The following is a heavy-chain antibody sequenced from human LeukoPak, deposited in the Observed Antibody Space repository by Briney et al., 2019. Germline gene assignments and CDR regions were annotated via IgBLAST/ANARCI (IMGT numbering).Heavy chain of an antibody. J-gene: IGHJ4*02. CDR3: ARDRGYYYDSSGLDY. CDR2: IIPIFGTA. V-gene: IGHV1-69*05. Sequence: SVKVSCKASGGTFSSYAISWVRQAPGQGLEWMGGIIPIFGTANYAQKFQGRVTITTDESTSTAYMELSSLRSEDTAVYYCARDRGYYYDSSGLDYWGQGTLVTVSS. CDR1: GGTFSSYA. D-gene: IGHD3-22*01.